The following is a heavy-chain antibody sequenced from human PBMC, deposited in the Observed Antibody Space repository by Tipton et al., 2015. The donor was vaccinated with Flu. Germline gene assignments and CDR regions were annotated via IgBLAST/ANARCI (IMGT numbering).Heavy chain of an antibody. CDR2: GYYSGST. D-gene: IGHD2-2*01. V-gene: IGHV4-59*01. Sequence: TLSLTCTVSGASISSYYWSWIRQPPGKGLEWIGYGYYSGSTDYNPSLKSRVTISVDTSKNEFSLKLIPVTAADTAVYYCARDQRGTSSYDYWGQGTLVTVSS. J-gene: IGHJ4*02. CDR3: ARDQRGTSSYDY. CDR1: GASISSYY.